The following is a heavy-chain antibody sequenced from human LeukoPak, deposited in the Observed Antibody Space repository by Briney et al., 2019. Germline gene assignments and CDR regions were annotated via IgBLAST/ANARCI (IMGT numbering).Heavy chain of an antibody. CDR1: GFTFSSYS. D-gene: IGHD2/OR15-2a*01. J-gene: IGHJ4*02. V-gene: IGHV3-48*01. Sequence: TGGSLRLSCAASGFTFSSYSMNWVRQAPGKGLEWISYITSSSSTIYYADSVKGRFTISRDNAKNSLFLQMNSLRAEDTAIYYCAKDDGNNAKLLLDYWGQGTLVTVSS. CDR2: ITSSSSTI. CDR3: AKDDGNNAKLLLDY.